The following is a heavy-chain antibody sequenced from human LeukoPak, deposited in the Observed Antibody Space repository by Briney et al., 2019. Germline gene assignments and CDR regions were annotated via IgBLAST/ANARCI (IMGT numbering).Heavy chain of an antibody. CDR3: AKDVGPPYYYDSSGYIDDAFDI. CDR2: ISGSGGST. Sequence: GGSLRLSCAASGFSFSSHWMHWVRQAPGKGLEWVSAISGSGGSTYYADSVKGRFTISRDNSKNTLYLQMNSLRAEDTAVYYCAKDVGPPYYYDSSGYIDDAFDIWGQGTMVTVSS. CDR1: GFSFSSHW. V-gene: IGHV3-23*01. J-gene: IGHJ3*02. D-gene: IGHD3-22*01.